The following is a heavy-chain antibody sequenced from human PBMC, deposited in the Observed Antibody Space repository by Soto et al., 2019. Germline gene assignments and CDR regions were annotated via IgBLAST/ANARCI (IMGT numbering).Heavy chain of an antibody. J-gene: IGHJ5*02. Sequence: EVHLVESGGGLIQPGGSLTLSCAASGFAVSNTYMSWVRQAPGRGLEWVSFIYSDGTTCYADSVKGRFTISRHTSKNTLSLQMNSLRAEDTAVYYCARDCSGGSCYPALGAWGQGTLVTVSS. D-gene: IGHD2-15*01. V-gene: IGHV3-53*01. CDR1: GFAVSNTY. CDR2: IYSDGTT. CDR3: ARDCSGGSCYPALGA.